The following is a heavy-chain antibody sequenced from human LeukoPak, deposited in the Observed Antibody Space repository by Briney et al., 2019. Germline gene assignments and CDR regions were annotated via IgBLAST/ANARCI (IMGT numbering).Heavy chain of an antibody. CDR3: ARDFTGAGDY. CDR1: GFTFSSHG. Sequence: GGSLRLSCAASGFTFSSHGMTWVRQAPGKGLEWVSTISSSGLSTYYADSVQGRFTISRDNSKNTLYLQMNSLRAEDTALYSCARDFTGAGDYWGQGTLVTVSS. J-gene: IGHJ4*02. CDR2: ISSSGLST. V-gene: IGHV3-23*01. D-gene: IGHD1-26*01.